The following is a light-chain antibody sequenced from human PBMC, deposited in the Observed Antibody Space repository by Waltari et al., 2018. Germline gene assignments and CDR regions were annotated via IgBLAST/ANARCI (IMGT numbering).Light chain of an antibody. V-gene: IGKV3-20*01. CDR1: QSVSSNY. J-gene: IGKJ4*01. Sequence: EIVLTQSPGTLSLSPGYRATLSCRASQSVSSNYLAWYQQKPGQAPRLLINGASSRATGIPDKFSGSGSGTDFTLTINRLEPEDFAVYYCQQYGRSPLTFGGGTKVEIK. CDR2: GAS. CDR3: QQYGRSPLT.